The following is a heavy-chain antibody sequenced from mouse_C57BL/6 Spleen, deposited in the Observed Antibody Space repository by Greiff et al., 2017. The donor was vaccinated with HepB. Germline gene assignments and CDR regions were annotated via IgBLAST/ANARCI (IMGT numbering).Heavy chain of an antibody. D-gene: IGHD2-4*01. V-gene: IGHV1-55*01. J-gene: IGHJ2*01. Sequence: QVQLKQPGAELVKPGASVKMSCKASGYTFTSYWITWVKQRPGQGLEWIGDIYPGSGSTNYNEKFKSKATLTVDTSSSTAYMQLSSLTSEDSAVYYCARAYDYDDGYYFDYWGQGTTLTVSS. CDR1: GYTFTSYW. CDR3: ARAYDYDDGYYFDY. CDR2: IYPGSGST.